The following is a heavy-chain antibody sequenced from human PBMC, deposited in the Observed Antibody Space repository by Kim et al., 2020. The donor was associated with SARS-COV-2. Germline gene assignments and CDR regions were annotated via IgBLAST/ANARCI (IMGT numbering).Heavy chain of an antibody. V-gene: IGHV3-9*01. Sequence: GGSLRLSCAASGFTFDDYAMHWVRQAPGKGLEWVSGISWNRGTIGYADSVKGRFTISRDNAKNSLYLQMNSLRTEDTALYYCAKSKITMFQGVLYGIDVWGQGSTVTVSS. J-gene: IGHJ6*02. CDR2: ISWNRGTI. D-gene: IGHD3-10*01. CDR3: AKSKITMFQGVLYGIDV. CDR1: GFTFDDYA.